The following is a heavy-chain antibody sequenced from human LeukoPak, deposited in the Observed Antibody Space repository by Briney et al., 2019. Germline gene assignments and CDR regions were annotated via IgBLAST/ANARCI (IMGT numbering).Heavy chain of an antibody. D-gene: IGHD3-10*01. CDR1: GGSISSYY. V-gene: IGHV4-4*07. J-gene: IGHJ4*02. Sequence: SETLFLTCTVSGGSISSYYWSWIRQPAGKGLEWIGRIYTSGSTNYNPSLKSRVTMSVDTSKNQFSLKLSSVTAADTAVYYCARDLGSYYGSGSYYNYFDYWGQGTLVTVSS. CDR3: ARDLGSYYGSGSYYNYFDY. CDR2: IYTSGST.